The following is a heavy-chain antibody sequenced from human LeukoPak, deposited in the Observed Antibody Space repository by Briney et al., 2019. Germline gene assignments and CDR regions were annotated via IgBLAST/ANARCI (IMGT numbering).Heavy chain of an antibody. CDR3: ARVVGAAAVVGHWFDP. Sequence: PGGSLRLSCAASGFTFSSYWMSWVRQAPGKGLERVANIKQDGSGKYYVDSVKGRFTISRDNAKNSLYLQMNSLRAEDTAVYYCARVVGAAAVVGHWFDPWGQGTLVTVSS. D-gene: IGHD6-13*01. CDR1: GFTFSSYW. CDR2: IKQDGSGK. V-gene: IGHV3-7*01. J-gene: IGHJ5*02.